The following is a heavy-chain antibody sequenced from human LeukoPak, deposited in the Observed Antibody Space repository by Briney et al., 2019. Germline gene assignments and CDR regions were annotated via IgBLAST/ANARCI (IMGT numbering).Heavy chain of an antibody. CDR2: INSNGRPR. CDR3: ARGGSGNYYTLFDY. D-gene: IGHD3-10*01. J-gene: IGHJ4*02. CDR1: GFTFRDYE. Sequence: SGGSLRLSCAASGFTFRDYEMTWVRQAPGKGLQGISYINSNGRPRSYADSVKGRFTISRDNAKNSLHLQMNSLRAEDTAVYYCARGGSGNYYTLFDYWGQGTLVTVSS. V-gene: IGHV3-48*03.